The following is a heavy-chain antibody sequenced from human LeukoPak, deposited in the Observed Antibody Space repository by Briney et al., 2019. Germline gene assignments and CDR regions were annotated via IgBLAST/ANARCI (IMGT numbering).Heavy chain of an antibody. CDR2: INPSGGST. CDR1: GYTFTSYY. D-gene: IGHD2-15*01. J-gene: IGHJ4*02. Sequence: ASVKVSCKASGYTFTSYYMHWVRRAPGQGLEWMGIINPSGGSTSYAQKFQGRVTMTRDTSTSTVYMELSSLRSEDTAVYYCARDGSLYYFDYWGQGTLVTVSS. V-gene: IGHV1-46*01. CDR3: ARDGSLYYFDY.